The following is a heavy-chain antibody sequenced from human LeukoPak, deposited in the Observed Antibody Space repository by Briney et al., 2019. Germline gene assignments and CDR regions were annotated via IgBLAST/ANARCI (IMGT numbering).Heavy chain of an antibody. Sequence: ASVKVSCKASGYNFISSGVTWVRQAPGQGLEWMGWIGTYKGNTNYAQMFQGRVTMTTDTSTSTAYMELKNLRSDDTAVYYCARTPGMVVVKTFYCMDVWGQGTTVTVSS. D-gene: IGHD3-22*01. CDR1: GYNFISSG. CDR2: IGTYKGNT. J-gene: IGHJ6*02. CDR3: ARTPGMVVVKTFYCMDV. V-gene: IGHV1-18*04.